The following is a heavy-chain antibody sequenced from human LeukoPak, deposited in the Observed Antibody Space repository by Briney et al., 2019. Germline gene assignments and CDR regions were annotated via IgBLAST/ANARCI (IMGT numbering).Heavy chain of an antibody. J-gene: IGHJ4*02. CDR2: IKQDGSET. V-gene: IGHV3-7*01. Sequence: GGSLRLSCAASVFTFSNYWMSWVSQAPGKGLEWVANIKQDGSETYYVDSVKGRFTISRDNARNSVYLQMNSLRGEDTAVYYCARAVFDTIFGVVIWGQGTQVTVSS. CDR3: ARAVFDTIFGVVI. D-gene: IGHD3-3*01. CDR1: VFTFSNYW.